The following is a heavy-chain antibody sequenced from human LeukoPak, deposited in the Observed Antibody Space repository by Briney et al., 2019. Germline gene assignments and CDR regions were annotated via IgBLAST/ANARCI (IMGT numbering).Heavy chain of an antibody. D-gene: IGHD3-10*01. CDR1: GFTFSSYS. Sequence: GGSLRPSCAASGFTFSSYSMNWVRQAPGKGLEWVSYISSSSSTIYYADSVKGRFPISRDNAKNSLYLQMNSLRAEDTAVYYCARDVYGSGKNWFDPWGQGTLVTVSS. CDR3: ARDVYGSGKNWFDP. CDR2: ISSSSSTI. V-gene: IGHV3-48*01. J-gene: IGHJ5*02.